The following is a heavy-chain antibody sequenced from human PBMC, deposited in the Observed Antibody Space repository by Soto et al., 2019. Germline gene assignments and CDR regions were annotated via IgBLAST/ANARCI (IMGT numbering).Heavy chain of an antibody. CDR3: ARVGYYYDTSGYSPVYYYYGMDV. J-gene: IGHJ6*02. CDR2: ISAYNGNT. D-gene: IGHD3-22*01. Sequence: ASVKVSCKASGYTFTSYGISWVRQAPGQGLEWMGWISAYNGNTNYAQKLQGRVTMTTDTSTSTAYMELRSLRSDDTAVYYCARVGYYYDTSGYSPVYYYYGMDVWGQGTTVTVSS. CDR1: GYTFTSYG. V-gene: IGHV1-18*01.